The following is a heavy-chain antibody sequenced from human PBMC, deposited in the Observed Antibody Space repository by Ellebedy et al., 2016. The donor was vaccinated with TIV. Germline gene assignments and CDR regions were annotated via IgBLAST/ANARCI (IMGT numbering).Heavy chain of an antibody. CDR1: GFTFSIYW. V-gene: IGHV3-7*04. CDR2: IKEDGTEK. CDR3: SRGMRVMSYYYGMDV. D-gene: IGHD3-16*01. J-gene: IGHJ6*02. Sequence: PGGSLRLSCAASGFTFSIYWMNWVRQAPGKGLEWVDNIKEDGTEKYYVDSVKGRFTISRDNAKNSLYLQMNSLRAEDTAVYHCSRGMRVMSYYYGMDVWGQGTTVTVSS.